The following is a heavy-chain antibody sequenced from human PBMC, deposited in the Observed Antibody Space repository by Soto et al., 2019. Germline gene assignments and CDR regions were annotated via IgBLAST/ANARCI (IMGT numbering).Heavy chain of an antibody. CDR2: ISYDGSNK. CDR1: GFTFSSYA. D-gene: IGHD4-17*01. CDR3: ARTTVVPLSLFYYGMDV. Sequence: GGSLRLSCAASGFTFSSYAMHWVRQAPGKGLEWVAVISYDGSNKYYADSVKGRFTISRDNSKNTLYLQMNSLRAEDTAVYYCARTTVVPLSLFYYGMDVWGQGTTVTVSS. J-gene: IGHJ6*02. V-gene: IGHV3-30-3*01.